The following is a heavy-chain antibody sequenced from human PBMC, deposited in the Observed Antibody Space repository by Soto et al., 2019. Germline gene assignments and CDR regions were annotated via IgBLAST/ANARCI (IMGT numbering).Heavy chain of an antibody. CDR3: ARSIVVVTALDY. CDR1: GFTASSKY. J-gene: IGHJ4*02. V-gene: IGHV3-66*01. Sequence: VGSLRLSCAASGFTASSKYMSWVRQAPGKGLEWVSVIYSGDSTYYADSVKGRFTISRDNSKNTLYLQMNSLRSEDTAVYYCARSIVVVTALDYWGQGTLVTVSS. CDR2: IYSGDST. D-gene: IGHD2-21*02.